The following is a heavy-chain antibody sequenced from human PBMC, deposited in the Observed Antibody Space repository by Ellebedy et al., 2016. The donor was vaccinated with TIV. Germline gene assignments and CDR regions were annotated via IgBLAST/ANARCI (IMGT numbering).Heavy chain of an antibody. V-gene: IGHV4-4*07. CDR3: ARGYSSGGFNWFNP. CDR2: IYTSGST. J-gene: IGHJ5*02. Sequence: SETLSLTXTVSGGSISSYYWSWIRQPAGRGLEWIGRIYTSGSTDYNPSLKSRVTMSVDTSKNQFSLKLSSVTAADTALYYCARGYSSGGFNWFNPWGQGTLVTVSS. D-gene: IGHD6-19*01. CDR1: GGSISSYY.